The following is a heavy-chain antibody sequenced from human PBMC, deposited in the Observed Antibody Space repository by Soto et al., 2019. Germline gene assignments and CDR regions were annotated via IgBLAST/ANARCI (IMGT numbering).Heavy chain of an antibody. CDR2: ISYDGSNK. J-gene: IGHJ4*02. V-gene: IGHV3-30*18. Sequence: QVQLVESGGGVVQPGRSLRLSCAASGFTFSSYGMHWVRQAPGKGLEWVAVISYDGSNKYYADSVKGRFTISRDNSKNTLYLQMYSLRAEDTAVYYCAKDSYCTNGVCYGALDYWGQGTLVTVSS. CDR1: GFTFSSYG. CDR3: AKDSYCTNGVCYGALDY. D-gene: IGHD2-8*01.